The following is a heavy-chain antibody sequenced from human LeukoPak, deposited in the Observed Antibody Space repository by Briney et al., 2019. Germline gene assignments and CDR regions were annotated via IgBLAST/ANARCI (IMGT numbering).Heavy chain of an antibody. CDR1: GYTFSDFS. CDR3: VRLRRNSDRSGYYYYYDY. V-gene: IGHV3-21*01. Sequence: GGSLTLSCAASGYTFSDFSVNWVRQAPGKGLEWVSSISVRSNYRYYADSVRGRFTISRDDARDSLFLQMNSLRAEDTAVYFCVRLRRNSDRSGYYYYYDYWGQGTLVTVSS. J-gene: IGHJ4*02. CDR2: ISVRSNYR. D-gene: IGHD3-22*01.